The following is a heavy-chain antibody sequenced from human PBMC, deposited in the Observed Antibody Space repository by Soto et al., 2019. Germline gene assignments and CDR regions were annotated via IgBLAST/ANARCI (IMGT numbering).Heavy chain of an antibody. CDR2: ISAYNGNT. V-gene: IGHV1-18*01. D-gene: IGHD3-22*01. CDR3: ARDSELQDSDNYFTSGYFLFHLQH. Sequence: GASVKVSCKASGYTFTSYGISWVRQAPGQGLEWMGWISAYNGNTNYAQKLQGRVTMTTDTSTSTAYMELRSLRSDDTAVYYCARDSELQDSDNYFTSGYFLFHLQHWG. CDR1: GYTFTSYG. J-gene: IGHJ1*01.